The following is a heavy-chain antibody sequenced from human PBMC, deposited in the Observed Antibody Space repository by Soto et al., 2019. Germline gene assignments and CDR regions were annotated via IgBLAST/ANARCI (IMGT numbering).Heavy chain of an antibody. V-gene: IGHV1-2*02. J-gene: IGHJ4*02. Sequence: ASVNVSCKSSGYTFTGYYIHWVRQAPGQGLEWMGWINPNSGGTNYAQKFQGRVTMTRDTSISTAYMELSRLRSDDTAVYYCASDSSSSWGGFDYWGQGTLVTVSS. CDR3: ASDSSSSWGGFDY. CDR2: INPNSGGT. CDR1: GYTFTGYY. D-gene: IGHD6-6*01.